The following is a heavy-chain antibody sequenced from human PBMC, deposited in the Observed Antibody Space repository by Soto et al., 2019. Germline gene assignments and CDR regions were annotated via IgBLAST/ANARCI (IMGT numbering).Heavy chain of an antibody. D-gene: IGHD2-2*01. J-gene: IGHJ6*03. CDR2: MNPNSGNT. Sequence: GASVKVSCKASGYTFTSYDINWVRQATGQGLEWMGWMNPNSGNTGYAQKFQGRVTMTRNTSISTAYMELSSLRSEDTAVYYCARVDIVVVPAAIRPPDYYYYYMDVWGKGTTVTVSS. CDR1: GYTFTSYD. CDR3: ARVDIVVVPAAIRPPDYYYYYMDV. V-gene: IGHV1-8*01.